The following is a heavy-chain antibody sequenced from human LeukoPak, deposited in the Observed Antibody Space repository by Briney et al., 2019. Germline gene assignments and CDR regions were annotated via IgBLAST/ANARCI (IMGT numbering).Heavy chain of an antibody. J-gene: IGHJ6*02. CDR3: AGRTGSSWVSDYYGMDV. V-gene: IGHV3-23*01. D-gene: IGHD6-13*01. CDR2: ISGSGGST. Sequence: PGGSLRLSCAASGFTFSSYAMSWVRQAPGKGLEWVSAISGSGGSTYYADSVKGRFTISRDNSKNTLYLQMNSLRAEDTAVYYCAGRTGSSWVSDYYGMDVWGQGTTVTVSS. CDR1: GFTFSSYA.